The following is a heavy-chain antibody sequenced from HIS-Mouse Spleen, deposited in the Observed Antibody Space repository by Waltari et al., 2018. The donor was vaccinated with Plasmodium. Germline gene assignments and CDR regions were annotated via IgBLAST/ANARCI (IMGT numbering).Heavy chain of an antibody. D-gene: IGHD7-27*01. Sequence: QVQLQQWGAGLLKPSETLSLTCAVYGGSFSGYYWSWIRQPPGKGQEWIGEINHSGSTNYNPSLKSRVNRTVDTSKNQFSLKLSSVTAADTAVYYCARGQLGIDAFDIWGQGTMVTVSS. CDR2: INHSGST. V-gene: IGHV4-34*01. CDR1: GGSFSGYY. J-gene: IGHJ3*02. CDR3: ARGQLGIDAFDI.